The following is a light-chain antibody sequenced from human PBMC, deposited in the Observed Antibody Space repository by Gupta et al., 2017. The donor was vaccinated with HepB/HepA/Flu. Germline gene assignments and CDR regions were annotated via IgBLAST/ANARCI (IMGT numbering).Light chain of an antibody. CDR3: QQDGSSPLT. J-gene: IGKJ4*01. Sequence: EIVLTQSPGTLSLSPGERATLSCRASQSVSSSYLAWYQQKPGQAPRLLIYGPSSRATGIPDRFSGSGSGTDFTLTISRLEPEDFAVYYCQQDGSSPLTFGGGTKVEIK. V-gene: IGKV3-20*01. CDR1: QSVSSSY. CDR2: GPS.